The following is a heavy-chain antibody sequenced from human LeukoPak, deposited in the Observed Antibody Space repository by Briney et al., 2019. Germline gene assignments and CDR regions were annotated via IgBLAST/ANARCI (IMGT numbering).Heavy chain of an antibody. V-gene: IGHV1-69*01. D-gene: IGHD2-2*01. CDR1: GGTFSRYA. CDR3: ASRLYCSNTRCRNFPFAY. CDR2: IIPIFGTA. Sequence: SVKVSCKASGGTFSRYAINWVRQAPGQGLEWIGGIIPIFGTANYAQKFQDRVTISADESTSTAYMELSSLRSEDTAIYYCASRLYCSNTRCRNFPFAYWGQGTLVTVSS. J-gene: IGHJ4*02.